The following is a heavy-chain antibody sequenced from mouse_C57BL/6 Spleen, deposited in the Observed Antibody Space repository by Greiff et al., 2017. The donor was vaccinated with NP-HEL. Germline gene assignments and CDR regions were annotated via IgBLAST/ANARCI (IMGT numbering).Heavy chain of an antibody. CDR1: GYAFSSSW. V-gene: IGHV1-82*01. Sequence: QVQLQQSGPELVKPGASVKISCKASGYAFSSSWMNWVKQRPGKGLEWIGRIYPGDGDTNYNGKFKGKATLTADKSSSTAYMQLSSLTSEDSAVYFCARRVSGGAMDYWGQGTSVTVSS. CDR2: IYPGDGDT. J-gene: IGHJ4*01. CDR3: ARRVSGGAMDY. D-gene: IGHD3-2*02.